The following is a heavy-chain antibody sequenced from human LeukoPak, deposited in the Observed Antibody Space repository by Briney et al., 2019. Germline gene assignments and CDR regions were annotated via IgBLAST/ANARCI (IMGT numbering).Heavy chain of an antibody. J-gene: IGHJ4*02. D-gene: IGHD3-16*01. V-gene: IGHV4-61*02. Sequence: PSQTLSLTCTVSGGSISSGSYYWSWIRQPAGKGLEWIGRIYTSGSTNYNPSLKSRVTISVDTPKNQFSLKLSSVTAADTAVYYCARGHMITFGGVSPGFDYWGQGTLVTVSS. CDR3: ARGHMITFGGVSPGFDY. CDR1: GGSISSGSYY. CDR2: IYTSGST.